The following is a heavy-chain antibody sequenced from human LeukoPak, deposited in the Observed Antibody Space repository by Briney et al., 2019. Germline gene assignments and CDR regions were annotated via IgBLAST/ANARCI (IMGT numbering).Heavy chain of an antibody. J-gene: IGHJ4*02. D-gene: IGHD6-13*01. Sequence: GASVKVSCKASGYTFTGYYMHWVRQAPGQGLEWMGWINPNSGGTNYAQKFQGRVTMTRDTSISTAYMGLSRLRSDDTAVYYCARDWGGSGIAAAGTGYWGQGTLVTVSS. V-gene: IGHV1-2*02. CDR1: GYTFTGYY. CDR3: ARDWGGSGIAAAGTGY. CDR2: INPNSGGT.